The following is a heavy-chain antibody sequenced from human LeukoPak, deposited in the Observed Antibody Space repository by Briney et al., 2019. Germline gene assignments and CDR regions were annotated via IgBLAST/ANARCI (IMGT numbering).Heavy chain of an antibody. CDR2: IYTSGST. V-gene: IGHV4-4*07. J-gene: IGHJ4*02. D-gene: IGHD3-10*01. CDR1: GGSISSYY. CDR3: ASYYGSGSYYYFDY. Sequence: KTSETLSLTCTVSGGSISSYYWSWIRQPAGKGLEWIGRIYTSGSTNYNPSLKSRVTMSVDTSKNQFSLKLSSVTAADTAVYYCASYYGSGSYYYFDYWGQGTLVTVSS.